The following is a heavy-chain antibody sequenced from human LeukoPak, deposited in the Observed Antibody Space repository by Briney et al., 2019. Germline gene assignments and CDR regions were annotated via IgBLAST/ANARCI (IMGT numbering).Heavy chain of an antibody. CDR3: ARHNFYGLGDSSGDFQH. CDR2: IYYTGST. J-gene: IGHJ1*01. D-gene: IGHD5-12*01. CDR1: GDSISNYY. V-gene: IGHV4-59*08. Sequence: NPSETLSLTCTVSGDSISNYYWTWIRQHPGKGLEWIGYIYYTGSTYYNPSLKNRLTISIDTSKNQFSLKLSSVTAADTAVYYCARHNFYGLGDSSGDFQHWGQGTLVTVSS.